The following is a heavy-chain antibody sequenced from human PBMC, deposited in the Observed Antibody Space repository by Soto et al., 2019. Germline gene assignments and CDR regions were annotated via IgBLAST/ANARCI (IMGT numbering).Heavy chain of an antibody. CDR3: ARGGAYGSGSTGIWFDP. V-gene: IGHV4-34*01. CDR1: GGSFSGYY. J-gene: IGHJ5*02. CDR2: INHSGST. Sequence: SETLSLTCAVYGGSFSGYYWSWIRQPPGKGLEWIGEINHSGSTNYNPSLKSRVTISVDTSKNRFSLKLSSVTAADTAVYYCARGGAYGSGSTGIWFDPWGQGTLVTVSS. D-gene: IGHD3-10*01.